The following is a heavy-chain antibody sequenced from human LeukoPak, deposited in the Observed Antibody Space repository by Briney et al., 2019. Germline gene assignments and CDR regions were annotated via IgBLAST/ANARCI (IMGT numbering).Heavy chain of an antibody. CDR1: GYFISSGYS. CDR3: ARDYDSTSVFDY. J-gene: IGHJ4*02. D-gene: IGHD3-22*01. CDR2: IYHTWST. Sequence: PSETLSLTCTVSGYFISSGYSWGWIRQPPAKGLEWIGRIYHTWSTHYNPSLKSLVSMSVDTSKNPFYLKLSSVTAADTAVYYCARDYDSTSVFDYWGQGTLVTVSS. V-gene: IGHV4-38-2*02.